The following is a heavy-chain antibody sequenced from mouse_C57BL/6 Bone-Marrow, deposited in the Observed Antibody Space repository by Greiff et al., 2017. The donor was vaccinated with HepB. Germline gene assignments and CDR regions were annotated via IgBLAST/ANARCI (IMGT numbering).Heavy chain of an antibody. Sequence: DVMLVESGGGLVKPGGSLKLSCAASGFTFSSYAMSWVRQTPEKRLEWVATISDGGSYTYYPDNVKGRFTISRDNAKNNLYLQMSHLKSEDTAMYYCARDHYYGSSPYAMDYWGQGTSVTVSS. J-gene: IGHJ4*01. CDR3: ARDHYYGSSPYAMDY. V-gene: IGHV5-4*01. D-gene: IGHD1-1*01. CDR1: GFTFSSYA. CDR2: ISDGGSYT.